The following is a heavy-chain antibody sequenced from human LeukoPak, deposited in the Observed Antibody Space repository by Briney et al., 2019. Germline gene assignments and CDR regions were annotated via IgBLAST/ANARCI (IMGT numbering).Heavy chain of an antibody. CDR2: IRSKPNSYAT. J-gene: IGHJ4*02. CDR1: GFTFSGSA. CDR3: TRPFFGVAPTGVDY. V-gene: IGHV3-73*01. D-gene: IGHD3-3*01. Sequence: GGSLRLSCAASGFTFSGSAFHWVRQASGKGLEWVGRIRSKPNSYATAYAASVKGRFTISRDESKNTAYPQMNSLKTEDTAVYYCTRPFFGVAPTGVDYWGQGTLVTVSS.